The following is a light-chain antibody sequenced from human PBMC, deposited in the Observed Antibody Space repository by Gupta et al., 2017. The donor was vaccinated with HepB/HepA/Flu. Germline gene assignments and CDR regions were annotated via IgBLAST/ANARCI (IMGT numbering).Light chain of an antibody. CDR2: GNN. J-gene: IGLJ3*02. CDR1: SSNIGAGYD. Sequence: QSVLTRPPAVSGAPGQRVTIAGTGSSSNIGAGYDVHWYQHLPGAAPKLLIYGNNNRPSGVPDRFSGSKSGTSASLAITGLQAEDDADYYCQSYDSTLSGWVFGGGTKLTVL. CDR3: QSYDSTLSGWV. V-gene: IGLV1-40*01.